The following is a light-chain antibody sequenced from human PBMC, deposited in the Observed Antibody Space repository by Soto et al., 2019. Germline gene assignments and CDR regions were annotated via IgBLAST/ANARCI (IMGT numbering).Light chain of an antibody. J-gene: IGLJ1*01. V-gene: IGLV2-14*01. CDR3: SSYTISNTLV. Sequence: QSVLTQPASVSGSPGQSITISCTGTSSDVGGYNYVSWYQQYPDKAPKLMIYDVSNRPSGVSNRFSGSKSGNTASLTISGLQAEDEADYYSSSYTISNTLVFGSGTKLTVL. CDR2: DVS. CDR1: SSDVGGYNY.